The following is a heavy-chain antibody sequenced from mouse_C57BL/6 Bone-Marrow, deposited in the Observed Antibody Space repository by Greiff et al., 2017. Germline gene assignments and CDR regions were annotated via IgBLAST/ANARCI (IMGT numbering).Heavy chain of an antibody. V-gene: IGHV1-87*01. CDR3: AEYSAVYYCALHYYGSSHWYFDV. CDR2: GQGLEWIG. D-gene: IGHD1-1*01. CDR1: YTFSRRVH. Sequence: VKLQQSGPELARPWASVKISCQAFYTFSRRVHFAIRDTNYWMQWVKQRPGQGLEWIGAIYPGNGDTSYNQKFKGKATLIADKSSSTAYMQLSSLTAEYSAVYYCALHYYGSSHWYFDVWGTGTTVTVSS. J-gene: IGHJ1*03.